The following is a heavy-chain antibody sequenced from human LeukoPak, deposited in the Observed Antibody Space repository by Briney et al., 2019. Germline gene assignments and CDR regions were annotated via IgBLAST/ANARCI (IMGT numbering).Heavy chain of an antibody. CDR2: ISSSSSYI. V-gene: IGHV3-21*01. J-gene: IGHJ4*02. D-gene: IGHD1-26*01. CDR3: AKCARDFEWELIYFDY. CDR1: GFTFSSYS. Sequence: GGSLRLSCAASGFTFSSYSMNWVRQAPGKGLEWVSSISSSSSYIYYADSVKGRFTISRDNAKNSLYLQMNSLRAEDTAVYYCAKCARDFEWELIYFDYWGQGTLVTVSS.